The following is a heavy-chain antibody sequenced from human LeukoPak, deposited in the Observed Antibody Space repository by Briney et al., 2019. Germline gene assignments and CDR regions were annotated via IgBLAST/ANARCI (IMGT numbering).Heavy chain of an antibody. CDR1: GGSFSGYY. Sequence: SETLSLTCAVYGGSFSGYYWSWIRQPPGKGLEWIGGINHSGSTNYNPSLKSRVTISVDTSKNQFSLKLSSVTAADTAVYYCARAKITIFGVVIIPPYFDYWGQGTLVTVSS. CDR2: INHSGST. V-gene: IGHV4-34*01. D-gene: IGHD3-3*01. J-gene: IGHJ4*02. CDR3: ARAKITIFGVVIIPPYFDY.